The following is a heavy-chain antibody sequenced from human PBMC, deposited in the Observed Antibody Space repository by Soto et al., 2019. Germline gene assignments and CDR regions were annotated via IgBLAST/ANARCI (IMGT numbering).Heavy chain of an antibody. D-gene: IGHD3-22*01. J-gene: IGHJ5*02. Sequence: ASVKVSCKASGYTFTGYYMHWVRQAPGQRLAWMGWINPNSGGTNYAQKFQGRVTMTRDTSISTAYMELSRLRSDDTAVYYCARDAYYDSSGYYPVEWFDPWGQGTLVTVSA. CDR3: ARDAYYDSSGYYPVEWFDP. CDR2: INPNSGGT. V-gene: IGHV1-2*02. CDR1: GYTFTGYY.